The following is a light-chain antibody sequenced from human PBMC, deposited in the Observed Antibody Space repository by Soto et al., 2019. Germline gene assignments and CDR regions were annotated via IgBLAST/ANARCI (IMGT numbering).Light chain of an antibody. CDR2: GAS. V-gene: IGKV3-20*01. Sequence: PGEIATLYFRASQSVSISYIALYQHRTGQTPSLLIYGASTRANGIPDRCSGSGSGTHFTLTISRLEPGDFAVYHCQQYGSSPLITFGQGTRLEIK. J-gene: IGKJ5*01. CDR1: QSVSISY. CDR3: QQYGSSPLIT.